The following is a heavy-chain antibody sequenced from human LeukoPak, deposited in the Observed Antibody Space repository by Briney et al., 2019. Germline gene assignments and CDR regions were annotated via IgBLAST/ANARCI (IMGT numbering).Heavy chain of an antibody. V-gene: IGHV4-39*01. Sequence: SETLSLTCNVSGGSISTTTNSWGWAWIRQRPTKGLEWIGSIYYGGSPYYTSSLKSRVTISVDTSKKQFSLKLRSVTAADTAVYYCARHEWGITNAFDIWGQGTMVTVSS. CDR1: GGSISTTTNS. CDR3: ARHEWGITNAFDI. CDR2: IYYGGSP. D-gene: IGHD1-14*01. J-gene: IGHJ3*02.